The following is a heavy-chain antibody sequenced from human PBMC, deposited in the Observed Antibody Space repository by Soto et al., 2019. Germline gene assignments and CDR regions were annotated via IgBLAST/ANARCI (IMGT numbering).Heavy chain of an antibody. V-gene: IGHV2-5*02. CDR3: AHSSQQPGTTSLYYMDV. CDR1: GFSLSTSGVG. Sequence: QITLKESGPTLVKATQTLTLTCTFSGFSLSTSGVGVGWIRQPPGKALEWLALIYWDADKRYSPSLKSRLTITKDTSKNQVVLTMTNMDPVDTATYYCAHSSQQPGTTSLYYMDVWGKGTTVTVSS. J-gene: IGHJ6*03. CDR2: IYWDADK. D-gene: IGHD1-7*01.